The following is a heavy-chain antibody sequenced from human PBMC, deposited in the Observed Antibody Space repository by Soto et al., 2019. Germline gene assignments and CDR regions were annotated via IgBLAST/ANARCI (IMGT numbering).Heavy chain of an antibody. Sequence: DVKLLESGGGLVQPGGSLRLSCEASGFIFNNYAMNWVRQAPGKGLEWVSGISGSGGNTYYADSVKGRFAISRDKSNNTLYLQLSSLTAEDTAVYYCVKARSGWYLYYFDYWGQGTRVTVSS. CDR3: VKARSGWYLYYFDY. D-gene: IGHD6-19*01. V-gene: IGHV3-23*01. CDR1: GFIFNNYA. J-gene: IGHJ4*02. CDR2: ISGSGGNT.